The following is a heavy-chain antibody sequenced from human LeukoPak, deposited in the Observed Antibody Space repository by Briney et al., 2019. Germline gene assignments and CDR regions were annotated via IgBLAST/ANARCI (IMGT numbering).Heavy chain of an antibody. V-gene: IGHV4-39*01. D-gene: IGHD6-19*01. Sequence: SETLSLTCTVSGGSVSNGSYYWGWIRQPPGKGLEWIGSIYYTGSTYYNPSLKSRVTISVDMSKSQFSLKLSSVTAADTAVYYCARLGYTTGWHGGLDYWGQGTLVTVSS. J-gene: IGHJ4*02. CDR3: ARLGYTTGWHGGLDY. CDR1: GGSVSNGSYY. CDR2: IYYTGST.